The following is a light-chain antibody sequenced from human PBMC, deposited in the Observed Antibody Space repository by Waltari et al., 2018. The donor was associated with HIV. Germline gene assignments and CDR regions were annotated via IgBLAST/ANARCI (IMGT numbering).Light chain of an antibody. CDR3: LQDYNYPRT. CDR2: GAS. V-gene: IGKV1-6*01. Sequence: AIQMTQSPSSLSASVGDRVTITCRAGQDIRNDVAWYQKKPGQAPRLLIFGASGLQRGVPSRFSGSGSGTNFVLTITSLQPEDIATYYCLQDYNYPRTFGQGTRVEIK. J-gene: IGKJ1*01. CDR1: QDIRND.